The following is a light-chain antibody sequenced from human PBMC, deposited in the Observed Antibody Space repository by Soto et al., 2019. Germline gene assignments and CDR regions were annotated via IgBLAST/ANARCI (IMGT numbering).Light chain of an antibody. CDR1: QSVSSN. CDR3: QQYNKWPLFT. J-gene: IGKJ3*01. V-gene: IGKV3-15*01. Sequence: EIEMTQSPATLSVSPGERATLSCRASQSVSSNLAWYQQRRGQAPRLLIYGASTRATGIPARFSGSGSGTEFTLTISSLQSEDFAVYYCQQYNKWPLFTFGPGTRVDMK. CDR2: GAS.